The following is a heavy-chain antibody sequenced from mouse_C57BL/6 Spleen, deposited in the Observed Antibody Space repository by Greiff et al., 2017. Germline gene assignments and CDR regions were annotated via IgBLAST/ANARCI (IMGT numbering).Heavy chain of an antibody. J-gene: IGHJ4*01. CDR2: IYPGDGDT. D-gene: IGHD3-1*01. V-gene: IGHV1-80*01. Sequence: QVQLQQSGAELVKPGASVKISCKASGYAFSSYWMNWVKQRPGKGLEWIGQIYPGDGDTNYNGKFKGKATLTAAKSSSTAYMQLSSLTSEDFAVYFCARSRVYYAMDYWGQGTSVTVSS. CDR3: ARSRVYYAMDY. CDR1: GYAFSSYW.